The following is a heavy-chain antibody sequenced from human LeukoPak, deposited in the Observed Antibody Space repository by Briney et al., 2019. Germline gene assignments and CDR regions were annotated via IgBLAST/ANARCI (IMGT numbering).Heavy chain of an antibody. D-gene: IGHD3-16*01. J-gene: IGHJ4*02. V-gene: IGHV3-23*01. CDR2: ISGSGHRT. CDR1: GFTFSSYG. CDR3: AKDWGEYFDYVWGSFTSFDS. Sequence: PGGSLRLSCAASGFTFSSYGVSWVRQAPGKGLEWVSGISGSGHRTYYADSAKGRFTISRDNSKSTLYLQMNSLRAEGTAVYYCAKDWGEYFDYVWGSFTSFDSWGQGTLVTVSS.